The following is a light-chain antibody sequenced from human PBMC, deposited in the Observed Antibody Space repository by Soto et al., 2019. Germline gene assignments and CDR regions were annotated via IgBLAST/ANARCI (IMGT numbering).Light chain of an antibody. CDR2: EVT. Sequence: QSALTQPASVSGSPGQSITISCIGSSSDVGGYKYVSWYQQHPDKAPKLIIFEVTNRPSGVSDRFSGSKSGNTASLTISGLQAEDEADYYCSSYTSSTLYVFGSGTKLTVL. CDR1: SSDVGGYKY. CDR3: SSYTSSTLYV. V-gene: IGLV2-14*01. J-gene: IGLJ1*01.